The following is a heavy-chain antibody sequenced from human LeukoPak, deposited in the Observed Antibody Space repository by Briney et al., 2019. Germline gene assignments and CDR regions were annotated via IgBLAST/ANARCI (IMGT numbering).Heavy chain of an antibody. J-gene: IGHJ4*02. V-gene: IGHV1-8*01. CDR3: ARTGSYAPPSGY. CDR1: GYTFTSYD. D-gene: IGHD1-14*01. Sequence: ASVKVSCKASGYTFTSYDINWVRQATGQGLEWTGWMNPNSGNTGYAQKFQGRVTMTRNTSIGTAYMELSSLRSEDTAVYYCARTGSYAPPSGYWGQGTLVTVSS. CDR2: MNPNSGNT.